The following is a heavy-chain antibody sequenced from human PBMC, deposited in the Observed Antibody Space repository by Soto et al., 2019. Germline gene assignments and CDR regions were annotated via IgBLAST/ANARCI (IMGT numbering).Heavy chain of an antibody. CDR1: GFTFRDYN. D-gene: IGHD3-10*01. V-gene: IGHV3-11*06. J-gene: IGHJ1*01. Sequence: QVQVVESGGGLVQPVGSLRLSCAASGFTFRDYNMTWIRPAPGKGMEWVSDISGGGSATKYTDSVNGRFIISRDTASNPLYLPMTSLRVEDTAFDDCAREARTLVRCGGQGTLVTVSA. CDR2: ISGGGSAT. CDR3: AREARTLVRC.